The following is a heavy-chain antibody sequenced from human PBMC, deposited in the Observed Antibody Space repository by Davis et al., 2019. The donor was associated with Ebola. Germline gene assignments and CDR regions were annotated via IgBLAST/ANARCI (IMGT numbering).Heavy chain of an antibody. CDR1: GFTFNTYY. CDR2: IGNDGVRT. Sequence: GESLKISCAASGFTFNTYYMHWVRQPPGKGLVWVSRIGNDGVRTDYADPVKGRFTISRNNAKNTVYLQMNSLRAEETGVYYCARDDWGGQDSWGQGTLVTVSS. V-gene: IGHV3-74*01. J-gene: IGHJ4*02. D-gene: IGHD2-21*01. CDR3: ARDDWGGQDS.